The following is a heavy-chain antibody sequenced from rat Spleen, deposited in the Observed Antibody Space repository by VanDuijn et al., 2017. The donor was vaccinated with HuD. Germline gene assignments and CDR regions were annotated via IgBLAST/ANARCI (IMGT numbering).Heavy chain of an antibody. Sequence: EVQLAESGGGLVQPGRSMKLSCAASGFTFSNYDMAWVRQAPTKGLEWVASISYDGSSTYYRDSVKGRFTISRDNAKSTLYLQMDSLRSEDTATYYCTTENYWFAYWGQGTLVTVSS. J-gene: IGHJ3*01. V-gene: IGHV5-20*01. CDR3: TTENYWFAY. CDR2: ISYDGSST. D-gene: IGHD1-10*01. CDR1: GFTFSNYD.